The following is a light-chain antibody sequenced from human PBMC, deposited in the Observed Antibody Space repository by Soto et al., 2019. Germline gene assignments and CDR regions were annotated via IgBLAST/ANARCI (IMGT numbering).Light chain of an antibody. CDR2: EVS. CDR3: LSYTSSYTVV. CDR1: SCDVGTQNY. Sequence: QSVLTQPASVSGSPGQSITISCTGSSCDVGTQNYVSWYQQHPDKAPKLMIYEVSDRPSGVSNRFSGSKSGNTASLTISGVQAEDEADYYCLSYTSSYTVVFGGGTKVTVL. V-gene: IGLV2-14*01. J-gene: IGLJ2*01.